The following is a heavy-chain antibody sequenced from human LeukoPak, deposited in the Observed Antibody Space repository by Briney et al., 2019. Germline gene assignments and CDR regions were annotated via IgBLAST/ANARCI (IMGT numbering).Heavy chain of an antibody. J-gene: IGHJ4*02. V-gene: IGHV1-69*04. CDR3: ARDQLNYEIAAAGGFDY. CDR2: IIPILGIA. Sequence: ASVKVSCKASGGTFSSYAISWVRQAPGQGLEWMGRIIPILGIANYAQKFQGRVTITADKSTSTAYMELSSLRSEDTAVYYCARDQLNYEIAAAGGFDYWGQGTLVTVSS. CDR1: GGTFSSYA. D-gene: IGHD6-13*01.